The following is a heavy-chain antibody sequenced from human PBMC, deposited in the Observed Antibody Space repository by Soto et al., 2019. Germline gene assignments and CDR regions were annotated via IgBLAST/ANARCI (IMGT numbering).Heavy chain of an antibody. Sequence: QITLTESGPPLVKPTQTLTLTCTFSGFSFSTSAVGVGWIRQPPGKALEWLALIYWDDDKRYSPFLKSRLTIXXDTSTNQVVLTMTNMDPVDTGTYYCAHLSWAASGTRYYFDYWGQGTLVTVSS. V-gene: IGHV2-5*02. D-gene: IGHD6-13*01. CDR2: IYWDDDK. CDR3: AHLSWAASGTRYYFDY. J-gene: IGHJ4*02. CDR1: GFSFSTSAVG.